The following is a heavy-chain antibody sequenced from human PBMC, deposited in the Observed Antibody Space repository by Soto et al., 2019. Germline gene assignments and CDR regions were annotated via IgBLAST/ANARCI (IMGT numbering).Heavy chain of an antibody. CDR2: ISDSAANT. Sequence: ELQLLESGGGLVQPGGSLRLSCAASGFTFSTTAMSWVRQAPGKGLEWVSTISDSAANTYYADSVKGRFTISRDNSKNTLDLEMNTLRAEDTAVYYCAKGASGLLWFCDFWGQGTLVTVSS. D-gene: IGHD3-10*01. CDR1: GFTFSTTA. V-gene: IGHV3-23*01. CDR3: AKGASGLLWFCDF. J-gene: IGHJ4*02.